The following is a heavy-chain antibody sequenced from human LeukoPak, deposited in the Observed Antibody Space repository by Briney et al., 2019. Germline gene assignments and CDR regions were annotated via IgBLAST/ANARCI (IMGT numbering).Heavy chain of an antibody. D-gene: IGHD4-17*01. V-gene: IGHV4-59*08. J-gene: IGHJ4*02. CDR3: ARHPGVTIDY. Sequence: SETLSLTCGVSGGAITNYYWNWIRQPPGKGLEWIGYIYYSGSTNYNPSLKSRVTISVDTSKNQFSLKLSSVTAADTAVYYCARHPGVTIDYWGQGTLVTVSS. CDR2: IYYSGST. CDR1: GGAITNYY.